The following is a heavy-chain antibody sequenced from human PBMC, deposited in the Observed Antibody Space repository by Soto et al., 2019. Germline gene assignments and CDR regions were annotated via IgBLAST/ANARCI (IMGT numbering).Heavy chain of an antibody. Sequence: SETLSLTCTVSGGSISSYYWSWIRQPPGKGLEWIGYIYYSGSTNYNPSLKSRVTISVDTSKNQFSLKLSSVTAADTAVYYCARASFQEYYYDSSGYWDYWGQGTLVTVSS. V-gene: IGHV4-59*01. J-gene: IGHJ4*02. D-gene: IGHD3-22*01. CDR3: ARASFQEYYYDSSGYWDY. CDR2: IYYSGST. CDR1: GGSISSYY.